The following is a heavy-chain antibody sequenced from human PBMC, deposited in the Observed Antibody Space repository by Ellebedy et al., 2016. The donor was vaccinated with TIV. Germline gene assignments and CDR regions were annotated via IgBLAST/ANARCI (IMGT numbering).Heavy chain of an antibody. Sequence: SVRGRITLSRDNDKNSVYLQMNSLRAEDTAVYYCARENWYNDYWGQGTLVTVSS. J-gene: IGHJ4*02. D-gene: IGHD1/OR15-1a*01. CDR3: ARENWYNDY. V-gene: IGHV3-7*04.